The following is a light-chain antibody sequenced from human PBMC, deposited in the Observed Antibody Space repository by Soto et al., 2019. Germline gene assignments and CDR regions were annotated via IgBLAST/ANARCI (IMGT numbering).Light chain of an antibody. Sequence: EIVLTQSPGTLSLSPGERATLSCRASQSVGRNYLAWYQQKPGQAPRLLISGVSQRASGIPDRFSGGGSGTDFTLTIRRLEPEDFALYICQQYDASPITFGQGTRLEIK. CDR1: QSVGRNY. V-gene: IGKV3-20*01. CDR3: QQYDASPIT. CDR2: GVS. J-gene: IGKJ5*01.